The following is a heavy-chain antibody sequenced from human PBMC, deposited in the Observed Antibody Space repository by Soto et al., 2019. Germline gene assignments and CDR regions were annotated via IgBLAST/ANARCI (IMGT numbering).Heavy chain of an antibody. J-gene: IGHJ4*02. V-gene: IGHV3-64*04. CDR1: GFTFSTYP. CDR2: ISSTGGST. CDR3: ARDMVRVSPSHPFDY. Sequence: GSLRLSCSASGFTFSTYPIHWVRQAPGKGLEYVSAISSTGGSTYYADSVKGRFTISRDNSKNTLYLQMNSLRAEDTAVYYCARDMVRVSPSHPFDYWGQGTLVTVS. D-gene: IGHD3-10*01.